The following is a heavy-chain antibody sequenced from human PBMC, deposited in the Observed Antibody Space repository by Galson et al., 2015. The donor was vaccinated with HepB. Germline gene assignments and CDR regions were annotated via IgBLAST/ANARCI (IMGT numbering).Heavy chain of an antibody. V-gene: IGHV1-46*01. CDR2: INPSGGST. D-gene: IGHD6-13*01. J-gene: IGHJ6*02. CDR1: GYTFTSYY. Sequence: SVKVSCKASGYTFTSYYMHWVRQAPGQGLEWMGIINPSGGSTSYAQKFQGRVTMTRDTSTSTVYMELSSLRSEDTAVYYCATTGYSSSWYEWPEGMDVWGQGTTVTVSS. CDR3: ATTGYSSSWYEWPEGMDV.